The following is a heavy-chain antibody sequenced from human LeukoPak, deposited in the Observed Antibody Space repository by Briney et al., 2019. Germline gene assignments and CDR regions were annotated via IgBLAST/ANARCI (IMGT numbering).Heavy chain of an antibody. V-gene: IGHV3-48*01. CDR1: GFTFSSYS. CDR3: ARDPYCSSTSCSDY. J-gene: IGHJ4*02. D-gene: IGHD2-2*01. Sequence: GGSLRLSCAASGFTFSSYSMNWVRQAPGKGLEWVSYISSSGSTIYYADSVKGRFTISRDNAKNSLYLQMNSLRAEDTAVYYCARDPYCSSTSCSDYWGQGTLVTVSS. CDR2: ISSSGSTI.